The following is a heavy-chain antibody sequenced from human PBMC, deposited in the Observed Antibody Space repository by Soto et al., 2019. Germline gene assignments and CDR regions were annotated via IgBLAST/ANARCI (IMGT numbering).Heavy chain of an antibody. D-gene: IGHD2-8*01. Sequence: GESLKISCKGSGYNFASYWIAWVRQMPGKGLEWMGIIFPADSDTRYSPSFQGQVTISADKSISTAYLQWSSLKASDTAMYYCARPEDGRFAFDIWGQGTMVTVS. CDR2: IFPADSDT. V-gene: IGHV5-51*01. CDR1: GYNFASYW. J-gene: IGHJ3*02. CDR3: ARPEDGRFAFDI.